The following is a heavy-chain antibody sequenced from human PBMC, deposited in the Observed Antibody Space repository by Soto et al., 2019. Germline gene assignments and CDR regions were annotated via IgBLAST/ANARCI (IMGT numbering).Heavy chain of an antibody. CDR3: VRDRRGCANGLCSNYDYYADV. Sequence: GGSLRLSCEASGFIFNYYHMSWIRQGPGKGLEWVSYISDTGTTTSYADSVKGRFTISRDNAENSLYLQLDSLGVADTAVYYCVRDRRGCANGLCSNYDYYADVWGKGTAVTVSS. CDR2: ISDTGTTT. D-gene: IGHD1-1*01. J-gene: IGHJ6*03. CDR1: GFIFNYYH. V-gene: IGHV3-11*01.